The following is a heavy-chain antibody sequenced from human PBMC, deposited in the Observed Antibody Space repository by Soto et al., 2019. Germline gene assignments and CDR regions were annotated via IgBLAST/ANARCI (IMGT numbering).Heavy chain of an antibody. CDR2: VNSVGST. Sequence: QVQLQQWGAGLLKPSETLSLTCAVYGGSFSDYYWSWIRQPPGKGLEWIGEVNSVGSTYYNPSLKSLVTISVDTSSQFSLKLSSVTAADTAIYSCARTTRERFFDSWGPGTLVTVSS. J-gene: IGHJ4*02. CDR3: ARTTRERFFDS. D-gene: IGHD1-1*01. CDR1: GGSFSDYY. V-gene: IGHV4-34*01.